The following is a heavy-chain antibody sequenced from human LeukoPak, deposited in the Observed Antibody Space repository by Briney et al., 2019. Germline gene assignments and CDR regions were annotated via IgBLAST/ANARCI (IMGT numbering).Heavy chain of an antibody. D-gene: IGHD5-24*01. V-gene: IGHV3-53*01. CDR1: GFTVSSTY. CDR2: IYSGGST. CDR3: ARGDRRDGYRFDY. J-gene: IGHJ4*02. Sequence: PGGSLRLSCAASGFTVSSTYMNWVRQAPGGGLEWVSIIYSGGSTYYAESVRGRFTISRDNSKNTLYLQMNSLRAEDTALYYCARGDRRDGYRFDYWGQGTLVTVSS.